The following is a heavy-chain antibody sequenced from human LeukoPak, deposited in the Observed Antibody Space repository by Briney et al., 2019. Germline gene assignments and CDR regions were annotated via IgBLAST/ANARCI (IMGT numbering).Heavy chain of an antibody. D-gene: IGHD1-26*01. V-gene: IGHV3-48*01. J-gene: IGHJ4*02. CDR3: ARDERGGGATDFDY. CDR2: ISSSSSTI. Sequence: QPGGSLRLSCAASGFTFSSYSMNWVRQAPGKGLEWVSYISSSSSTIYYADSVKGRFTISRDNAKNSLYLQMNSLRAEDTAVYYCARDERGGGATDFDYWGQGTLVTVSS. CDR1: GFTFSSYS.